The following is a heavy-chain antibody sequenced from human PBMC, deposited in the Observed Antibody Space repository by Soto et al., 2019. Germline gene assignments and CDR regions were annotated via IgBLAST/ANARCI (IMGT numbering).Heavy chain of an antibody. V-gene: IGHV4-39*01. Sequence: SETLSLTCSVSGGSISSSSYFWGWIRQPPGKGLEWIGSIYYSGSTYYNPSLKSRVTVSVDTSKNQFSLKLSSVAAADTAVYYCARSRRDSWRWVVRYLDYWGQGILVTVSS. CDR2: IYYSGST. CDR3: ARSRRDSWRWVVRYLDY. D-gene: IGHD2-15*01. CDR1: GGSISSSSYF. J-gene: IGHJ4*02.